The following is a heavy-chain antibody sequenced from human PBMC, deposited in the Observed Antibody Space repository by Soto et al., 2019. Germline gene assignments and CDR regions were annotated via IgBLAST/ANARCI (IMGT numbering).Heavy chain of an antibody. CDR1: GFSFTTAGVA. CDR3: AHSDGGYEIIYFDF. Sequence: SGPTLVNPTQTLTLTCTFSGFSFTTAGVAGGWIRQTPGGALEWLTIIYYNDDRRFSPSLKTRLTITGDTSKNQVVLSLTNVDPGDTATYFCAHSDGGYEIIYFDFWGQGXPVTVSS. V-gene: IGHV2-5*01. D-gene: IGHD5-12*01. J-gene: IGHJ4*02. CDR2: IYYNDDR.